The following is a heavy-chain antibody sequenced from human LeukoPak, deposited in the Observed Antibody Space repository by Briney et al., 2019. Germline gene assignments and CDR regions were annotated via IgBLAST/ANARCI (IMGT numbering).Heavy chain of an antibody. J-gene: IGHJ4*02. CDR3: ARDRVGYYDSREKGPIDY. Sequence: GASVKVSCKASGYTFTGYYMHWVRQAPGQGLEWMGWINPNSGGTNYAQKFQGRVTMTRGTSISTAYMELSRLRSDDTAVYYCARDRVGYYDSREKGPIDYWGQGTLVTVSS. CDR1: GYTFTGYY. CDR2: INPNSGGT. V-gene: IGHV1-2*02. D-gene: IGHD3-22*01.